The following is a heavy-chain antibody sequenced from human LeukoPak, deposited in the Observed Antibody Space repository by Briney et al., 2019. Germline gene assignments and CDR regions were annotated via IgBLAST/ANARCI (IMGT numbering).Heavy chain of an antibody. CDR1: GGSISSRSHY. D-gene: IGHD3-22*01. J-gene: IGHJ3*02. Sequence: SETLSLTCTVSGGSISSRSHYWGWIRQPTGKGLEWIGSISYNGNTYHNPSLKSRVTISVDTSKNQFSLKLSSVTAADTAVYYCARQAPTKYYYDSGGYSALDAFDIWGQGTMVTVSS. CDR3: ARQAPTKYYYDSGGYSALDAFDI. CDR2: ISYNGNT. V-gene: IGHV4-39*07.